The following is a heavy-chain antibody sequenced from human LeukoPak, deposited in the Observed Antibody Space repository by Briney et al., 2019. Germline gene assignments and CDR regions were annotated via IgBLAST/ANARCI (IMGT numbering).Heavy chain of an antibody. CDR1: GFTLNTYA. J-gene: IGHJ4*02. CDR2: ISYDGSNK. V-gene: IGHV3-30-3*01. D-gene: IGHD3-3*01. CDR3: AREEWYYFDY. Sequence: PGGSLRLSCVASGFTLNTYAIHWVRQAPGKGLEWVAVISYDGSNKYYEDSVKGRFTISRDNSKNTLYLQMNSLRAEDMAVYYCAREEWYYFDYWGQGTLVTVSS.